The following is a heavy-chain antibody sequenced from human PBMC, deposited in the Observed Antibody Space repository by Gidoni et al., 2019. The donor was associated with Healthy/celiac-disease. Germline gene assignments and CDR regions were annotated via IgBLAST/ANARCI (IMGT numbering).Heavy chain of an antibody. J-gene: IGHJ6*03. CDR3: ARDHGYSYGLDYSYYMDV. CDR2: IYYSGRT. V-gene: IGHV4-59*01. CDR1: GGSISSDY. D-gene: IGHD5-18*01. Sequence: QVQLQESGTGLVKPSETLSLTCNVSGGSISSDYWSWIRQTPGKGREWIGYIYYSGRTNYNPSLKSRVTISVDTSKNPFSLKLSSVTAADTAVYYCARDHGYSYGLDYSYYMDVWGKGTTVTVSS.